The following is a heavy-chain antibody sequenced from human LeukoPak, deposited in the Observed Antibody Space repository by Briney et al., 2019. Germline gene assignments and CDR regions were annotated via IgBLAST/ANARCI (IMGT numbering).Heavy chain of an antibody. CDR2: ISGRGGST. V-gene: IGHV3-23*01. Sequence: PGGSLRLSCAASGFTFSSYAMSGVRQAPGKGLEGVSAISGRGGSTYYADSVKGRFTISRDNSKNTLYLQMNSLRAEDTAVYYCAKDLNPYCSSTSCSIWYYMDVWGKGTTVTVSS. CDR1: GFTFSSYA. CDR3: AKDLNPYCSSTSCSIWYYMDV. J-gene: IGHJ6*03. D-gene: IGHD2-2*01.